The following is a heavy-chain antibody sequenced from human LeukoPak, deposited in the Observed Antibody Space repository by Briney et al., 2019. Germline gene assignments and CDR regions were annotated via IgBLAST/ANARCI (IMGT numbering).Heavy chain of an antibody. CDR1: GFTFSDYS. V-gene: IGHV3-21*01. D-gene: IGHD6-13*01. Sequence: PGGSLRLSCAASGFTFSDYSMNWVRQAPGKGLEWVSSIGSSSTYIYYADSVKGRFTISRDNAKNSLYLQMNSLRAEDTAVYYCARVRQRLVAYGMDVWGQGTTVTVSS. J-gene: IGHJ6*02. CDR2: IGSSSTYI. CDR3: ARVRQRLVAYGMDV.